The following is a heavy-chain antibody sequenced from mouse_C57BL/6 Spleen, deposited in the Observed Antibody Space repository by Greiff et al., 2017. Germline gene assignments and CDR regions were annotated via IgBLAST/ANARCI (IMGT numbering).Heavy chain of an antibody. CDR1: GYTFTDYE. CDR3: SLTGTGFFHYSAMDY. CDR2: IDPETGGT. D-gene: IGHD4-1*01. V-gene: IGHV1-15*01. J-gene: IGHJ4*01. Sequence: VQLQESGAELVRPGASVTLSCKASGYTFTDYEMHWVKQTPVHGLEWIGAIDPETGGTAYNQKFKGKAILTADKSSSTAYMELRSLTSEDSAVYYCSLTGTGFFHYSAMDYWGQGTSVTVSS.